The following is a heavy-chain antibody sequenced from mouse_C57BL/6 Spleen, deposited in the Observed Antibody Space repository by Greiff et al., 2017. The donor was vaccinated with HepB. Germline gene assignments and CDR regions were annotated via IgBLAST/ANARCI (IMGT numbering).Heavy chain of an antibody. D-gene: IGHD2-4*01. Sequence: QVQLQQSGAELARPGASVKLSCKASGYTFTSYGISWVKQRTGQGLEWIGEIYPRSGNTYYNEKFKGKATLTADKSSSTAYMELRSLTSEDSAVYFCARRRGDYDWYFDVWGTGTTVTVSS. CDR1: GYTFTSYG. J-gene: IGHJ1*03. V-gene: IGHV1-81*01. CDR3: ARRRGDYDWYFDV. CDR2: IYPRSGNT.